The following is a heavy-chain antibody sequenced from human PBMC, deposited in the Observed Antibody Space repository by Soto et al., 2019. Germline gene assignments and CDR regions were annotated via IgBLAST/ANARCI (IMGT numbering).Heavy chain of an antibody. Sequence: SETLSLTFTVSGGSISSGDYYWSWIRQPPGKGLEWIGYIYYSGSTYYNPSLKSRVTISVDTSKNQFSLKLSSVTAADTAVYYCAREVLAAADGNWFDPWGQGTLVTVSS. V-gene: IGHV4-30-4*01. CDR3: AREVLAAADGNWFDP. D-gene: IGHD6-13*01. CDR1: GGSISSGDYY. J-gene: IGHJ5*02. CDR2: IYYSGST.